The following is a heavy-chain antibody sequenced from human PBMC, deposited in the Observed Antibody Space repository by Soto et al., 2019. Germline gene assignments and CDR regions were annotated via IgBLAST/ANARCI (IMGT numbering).Heavy chain of an antibody. CDR3: ARSSGYCSGGSCYTSVWFDP. J-gene: IGHJ5*02. V-gene: IGHV1-69*12. D-gene: IGHD2-15*01. Sequence: QVQLVQSGAEVKKPGSSVKVSCKASGGTFSSYAISWVRQAPGQGLEWMGGIIPIFGTANYAQKFQGRVTITADESTSTAYMELSSLRSEDTAVYYYARSSGYCSGGSCYTSVWFDPWGQGTLVTVSS. CDR1: GGTFSSYA. CDR2: IIPIFGTA.